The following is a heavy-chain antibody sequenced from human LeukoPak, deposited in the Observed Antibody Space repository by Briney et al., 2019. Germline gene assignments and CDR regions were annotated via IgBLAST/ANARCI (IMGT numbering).Heavy chain of an antibody. CDR3: ASHGCGGTCYSSFDY. D-gene: IGHD2-15*01. V-gene: IGHV3-23*01. CDR1: GFTFSSSS. CDR2: ISGRGGNT. J-gene: IGHJ4*02. Sequence: GGSLRLSCAASGFTFSSSSMSWLRQARGKGLECLSTISGRGGNTYSTDCVEGRFTLSRDNSKNTLYLQMNSLGAEDTAVYYCASHGCGGTCYSSFDYWGQGTLLTVSS.